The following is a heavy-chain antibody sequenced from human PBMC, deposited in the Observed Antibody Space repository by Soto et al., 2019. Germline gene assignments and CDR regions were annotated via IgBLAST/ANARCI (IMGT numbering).Heavy chain of an antibody. J-gene: IGHJ6*03. CDR3: TTVIVINYYYYMDV. D-gene: IGHD3-16*02. CDR2: IKSKTDGGTT. CDR1: GFTFSNAW. V-gene: IGHV3-15*01. Sequence: GGSLRLSCAASGFTFSNAWMSWVRQAPGKGLEWVGRIKSKTDGGTTDYAAPVKGRFTISRDDSKNTLYLQMNSLKTEDTAVYYCTTVIVINYYYYMDVWGKGTTVTVSS.